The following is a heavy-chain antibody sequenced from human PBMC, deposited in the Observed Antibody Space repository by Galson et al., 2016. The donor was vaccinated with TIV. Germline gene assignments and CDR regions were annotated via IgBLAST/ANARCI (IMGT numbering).Heavy chain of an antibody. CDR2: IDPTYGGT. CDR1: GNIFTRDY. J-gene: IGHJ4*02. Sequence: SVKVSCKASGNIFTRDYVHWVRQAPGQGLERMGVIDPTYGGTTFAQKFQALVTMTRDTSTSTVYMEVSGLKSDDTAVYYCIRDLGRLRDFWGQGTLVTVSS. V-gene: IGHV1-46*03. D-gene: IGHD7-27*01. CDR3: IRDLGRLRDF.